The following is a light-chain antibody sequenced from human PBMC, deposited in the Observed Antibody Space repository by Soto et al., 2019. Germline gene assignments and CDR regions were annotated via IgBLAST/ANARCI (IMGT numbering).Light chain of an antibody. CDR2: AAY. CDR1: QGIRND. Sequence: AIQMTQSPSSLSASVGDRVTITCRASQGIRNDLGWYQQKPGKAHKLLIYAAYSLQSGVPSRFSGSGSGTDFTLTIRSLQPEDFATYYCIQDYNYPWTFGQGTKVDIK. CDR3: IQDYNYPWT. J-gene: IGKJ1*01. V-gene: IGKV1-6*01.